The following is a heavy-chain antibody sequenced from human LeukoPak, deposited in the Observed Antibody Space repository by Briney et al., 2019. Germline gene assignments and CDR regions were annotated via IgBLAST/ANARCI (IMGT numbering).Heavy chain of an antibody. CDR3: AKAQWAAAGTSYYRLDV. V-gene: IGHV1-18*01. CDR1: GYTFTSYG. CDR2: ISAFNGET. Sequence: ASVKVSCKASGYTFTSYGISWVRQAPGQGLEWMGWISAFNGETHYAQNLQGRVSMTTDTSTSTAYMELRSLRSDDTAVYYCAKAQWAAAGTSYYRLDVWGQGTTVTVSS. D-gene: IGHD6-13*01. J-gene: IGHJ6*02.